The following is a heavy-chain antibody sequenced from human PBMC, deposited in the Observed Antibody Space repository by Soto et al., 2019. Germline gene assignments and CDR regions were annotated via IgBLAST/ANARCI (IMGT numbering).Heavy chain of an antibody. J-gene: IGHJ5*02. CDR1: GCTFSSYG. Sequence: PGGSLRLSCAASGCTFSSYGMRWVRQAPGKGLEWVAVISYDGSNKYYADSVKGRFTISRDNSKNTLYLQMNSLRAEDTAVYYCAKSGSYKDNWFDPWGQGTLVTVSS. V-gene: IGHV3-30*18. CDR2: ISYDGSNK. D-gene: IGHD1-26*01. CDR3: AKSGSYKDNWFDP.